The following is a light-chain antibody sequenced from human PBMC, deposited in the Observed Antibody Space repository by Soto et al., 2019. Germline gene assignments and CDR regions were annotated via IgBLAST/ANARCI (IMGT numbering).Light chain of an antibody. CDR1: QSVSSY. V-gene: IGKV3-11*01. J-gene: IGKJ4*01. CDR3: QQRSDWPLT. CDR2: DAS. Sequence: EIVLTQSPPTLSLSPGERVTLSCRASQSVSSYFAWYQQKPGQAPRLLIYDASTRAAGIPARFSGSGSGTDFTLTISSLEPEDFAVYYCQQRSDWPLTFGGGTKVEIK.